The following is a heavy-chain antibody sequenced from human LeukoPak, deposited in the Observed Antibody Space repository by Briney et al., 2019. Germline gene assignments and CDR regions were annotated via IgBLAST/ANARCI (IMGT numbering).Heavy chain of an antibody. CDR2: INSDGSWT. Sequence: GGSLRLSCAASGNYWMHWVRQAPGKGLVWVSHINSDGSWTSYADSVKGLFTISKDNAKNTVYLQMNSLRAEDTAVYYCVSFYETYWGRGTLVTVSS. CDR3: VSFYETY. D-gene: IGHD2/OR15-2a*01. V-gene: IGHV3-74*01. J-gene: IGHJ4*02. CDR1: GNYW.